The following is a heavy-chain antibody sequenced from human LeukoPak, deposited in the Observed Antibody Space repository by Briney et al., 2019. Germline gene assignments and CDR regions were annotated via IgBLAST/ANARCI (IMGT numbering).Heavy chain of an antibody. Sequence: GASVKVSCKAFGYTFTSNYMHWVRQAPGQGPEWMGVISPSGGSTNYAQKFQGRVTITADESTSTAYMELSSLRSEDTAVYYCARGGSGSDYWGQGTLVTVSS. D-gene: IGHD3-10*01. V-gene: IGHV1-46*01. CDR1: GYTFTSNY. J-gene: IGHJ4*02. CDR2: ISPSGGST. CDR3: ARGGSGSDY.